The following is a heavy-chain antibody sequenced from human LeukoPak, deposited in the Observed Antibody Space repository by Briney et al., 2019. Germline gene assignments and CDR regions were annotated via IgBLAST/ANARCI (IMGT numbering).Heavy chain of an antibody. Sequence: ASVKVSCKASGYTFTGYYMHWVRQAPGQGLEWMGWINPNSGGTNYAQKFQGRVTMTRDTSISTAYMGLSRLRSDDTAVYYCARDLAFYDFWSGSISALDYWGQGTLVTVSS. J-gene: IGHJ4*02. CDR1: GYTFTGYY. D-gene: IGHD3-3*01. CDR3: ARDLAFYDFWSGSISALDY. V-gene: IGHV1-2*02. CDR2: INPNSGGT.